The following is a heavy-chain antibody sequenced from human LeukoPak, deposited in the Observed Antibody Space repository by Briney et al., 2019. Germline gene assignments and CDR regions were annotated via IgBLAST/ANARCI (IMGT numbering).Heavy chain of an antibody. V-gene: IGHV1-18*01. CDR1: GYTFTSYG. D-gene: IGHD4-17*01. Sequence: ASVKVSCKASGYTFTSYGISWVRQAPGQGLEWMGWISAYNGNTNYAQKLQGRVTMTTDTSTSTAHMELRSLRSDDTAVYYCARDPSTVTTESDYWGQGTLVTVSS. CDR2: ISAYNGNT. J-gene: IGHJ4*02. CDR3: ARDPSTVTTESDY.